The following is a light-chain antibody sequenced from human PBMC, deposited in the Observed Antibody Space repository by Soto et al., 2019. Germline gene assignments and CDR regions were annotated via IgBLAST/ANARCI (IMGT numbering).Light chain of an antibody. CDR2: GAS. V-gene: IGKV3-15*01. CDR3: QQYKNWPL. Sequence: MMMTQSTSTLSGSAGERVTLSCRTSHSVNSHVAWYQQKPVQAPRLLLYGASTRATGIPVRFSGSAFGTESTLTISSLKSEDFAVYYCQQYKNWPLFGQGTRLEIK. CDR1: HSVNSH. J-gene: IGKJ5*01.